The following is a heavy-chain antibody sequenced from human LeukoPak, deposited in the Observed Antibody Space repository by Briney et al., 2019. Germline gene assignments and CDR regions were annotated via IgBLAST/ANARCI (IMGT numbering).Heavy chain of an antibody. CDR2: MSAYNGNT. J-gene: IGHJ5*02. D-gene: IGHD3-22*01. Sequence: ASVKVSFKASGYTFTSCGISWVRPAPAQGLEWMGWMSAYNGNTNNAQKLQGRLTMTTDTSTSTAYMELRSLRSDDTAVCYCARLLRSFKTVIGPVRGNWFDPWGQGTLVTVSS. CDR3: ARLLRSFKTVIGPVRGNWFDP. V-gene: IGHV1-18*01. CDR1: GYTFTSCG.